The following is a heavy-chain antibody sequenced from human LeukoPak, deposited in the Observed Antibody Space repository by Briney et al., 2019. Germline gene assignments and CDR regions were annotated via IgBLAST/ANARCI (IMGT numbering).Heavy chain of an antibody. CDR1: GGSITSYY. CDR3: ARLWSGYKRIDY. J-gene: IGHJ4*02. CDR2: VSDGGRT. D-gene: IGHD5-12*01. Sequence: SETLSLTCSVSGGSITSYYWSWIRQPPGKGLEWIGHVSDGGRTNYSPSLRSRVSISVDTSKNQFSLKLNSVTAADTAMYYCARLWSGYKRIDYWGQGTLVTVSS. V-gene: IGHV4-59*01.